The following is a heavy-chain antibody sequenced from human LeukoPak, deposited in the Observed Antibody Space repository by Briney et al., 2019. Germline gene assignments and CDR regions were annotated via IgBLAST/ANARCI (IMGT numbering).Heavy chain of an antibody. V-gene: IGHV3-9*01. D-gene: IGHD3-22*01. CDR3: AKDRYYDMSLVFDY. CDR1: GFTFDDYA. J-gene: IGHJ4*02. CDR2: ISWNSGSI. Sequence: SGGSLRLSCAASGFTFDDYAMHWVRQAPGKGLEWVSGISWNSGSIGYADSVKGRFTISRDNAKNSLYLQMNSLRAEDTALYYCAKDRYYDMSLVFDYWGQGTLVTVSS.